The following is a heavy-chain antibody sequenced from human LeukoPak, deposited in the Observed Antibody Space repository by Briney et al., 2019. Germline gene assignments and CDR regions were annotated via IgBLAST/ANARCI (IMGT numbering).Heavy chain of an antibody. J-gene: IGHJ3*02. CDR3: ARDADLGATIIGAFDI. CDR2: INQDGSEK. D-gene: IGHD5-24*01. Sequence: GGPLRLSCAASGFTFSRYWMSWVRQAPGKGLEWVANINQDGSEKYYVDSVKGRFTISRDNAKNSLYLQMNSLRAEETAVYYCARDADLGATIIGAFDIWGQGTMVTVSS. CDR1: GFTFSRYW. V-gene: IGHV3-7*01.